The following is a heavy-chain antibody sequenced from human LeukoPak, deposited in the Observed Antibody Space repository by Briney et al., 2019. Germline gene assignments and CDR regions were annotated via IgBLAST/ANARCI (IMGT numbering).Heavy chain of an antibody. CDR3: AGGMGSSWYWFDP. J-gene: IGHJ5*02. CDR1: GGSISSDY. Sequence: SETLSLTCSVSGGSISSDYWSWIRQPPGKGPEWIGYIYYSGSTNYNPSLKSRVTISVDTSKNQFSLKLTSVTAADTAVYYCAGGMGSSWYWFDPWGQGTLVTVSS. D-gene: IGHD6-13*01. V-gene: IGHV4-59*01. CDR2: IYYSGST.